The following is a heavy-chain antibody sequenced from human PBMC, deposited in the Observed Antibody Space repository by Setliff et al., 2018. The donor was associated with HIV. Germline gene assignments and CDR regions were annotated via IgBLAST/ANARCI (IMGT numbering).Heavy chain of an antibody. Sequence: PSETLSLTCTVSGGSISNYYWSWIRKPPGKGLEWIGYIYYSGSTNYNPSLKSRVTILVDSSRNQFSLRLSSVTAADTAVYYCARHRYYDILFDPWGQGTLVTVSS. CDR3: ARHRYYDILFDP. J-gene: IGHJ5*02. V-gene: IGHV4-59*08. D-gene: IGHD3-9*01. CDR1: GGSISNYY. CDR2: IYYSGST.